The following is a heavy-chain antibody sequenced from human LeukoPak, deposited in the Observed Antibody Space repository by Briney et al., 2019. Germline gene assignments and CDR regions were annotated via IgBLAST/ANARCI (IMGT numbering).Heavy chain of an antibody. CDR2: FGTRSTSI. Sequence: GGSLRLSCTASGFTFSGYSMNWIRQAPGKGLEWVSSFGTRSTSIYHAGSVKGRFAISRDNAENSLYLQMNSLRAEDTALYYCAREVSEGFDFWGQGTLVTVSS. V-gene: IGHV3-21*01. D-gene: IGHD3-22*01. CDR3: AREVSEGFDF. J-gene: IGHJ4*02. CDR1: GFTFSGYS.